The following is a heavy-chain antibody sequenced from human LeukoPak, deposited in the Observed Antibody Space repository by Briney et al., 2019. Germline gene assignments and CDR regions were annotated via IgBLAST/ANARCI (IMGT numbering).Heavy chain of an antibody. J-gene: IGHJ4*02. V-gene: IGHV3-7*01. Sequence: GGSLRLSCAASGFTFSSYWMSWVRQAPGKGLEWVAIIKQDESEKYYVDSVKGRFTISRDNAKNSLYLQMNSLRAGDTAVYYCARDPTSFGVVIVPDYWGQGTLVTVSS. CDR1: GFTFSSYW. CDR3: ARDPTSFGVVIVPDY. D-gene: IGHD3-3*01. CDR2: IKQDESEK.